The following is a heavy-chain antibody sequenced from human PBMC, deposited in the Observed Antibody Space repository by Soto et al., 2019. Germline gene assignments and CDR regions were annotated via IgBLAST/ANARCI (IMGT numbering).Heavy chain of an antibody. D-gene: IGHD5-18*01. CDR1: GSTFSSYS. CDR3: TKDVGSGYGYGFDY. V-gene: IGHV3-21*04. J-gene: IGHJ4*02. CDR2: ISSSSSYI. Sequence: GGSLRLSCAASGSTFSSYSMNWVRQAPGKGLEWVSSISSSSSYIYYADSVKGRFTISRDNAKNSLYLQMNSLRGEDTALYYCTKDVGSGYGYGFDYWGQGTLVTVSS.